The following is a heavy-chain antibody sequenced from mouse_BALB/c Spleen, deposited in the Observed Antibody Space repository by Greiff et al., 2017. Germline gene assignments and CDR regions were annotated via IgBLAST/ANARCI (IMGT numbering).Heavy chain of an antibody. D-gene: IGHD4-1*01. V-gene: IGHV5-6-4*01. CDR3: TRDGTVRRGFAY. Sequence: EVKVVESGGGLVKPGGSLKLSCAASGFTFSSYTMSWVRQTPEKRLEWVATISSGGSYTYYPDSVKGRFTISRDNAKNTLYLQMSSLKSEDTAMYYCTRDGTVRRGFAYWGQGTLVTVSA. CDR1: GFTFSSYT. J-gene: IGHJ3*01. CDR2: ISSGGSYT.